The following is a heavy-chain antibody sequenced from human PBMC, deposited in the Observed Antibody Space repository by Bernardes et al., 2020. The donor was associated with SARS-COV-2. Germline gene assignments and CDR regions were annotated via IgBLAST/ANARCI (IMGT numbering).Heavy chain of an antibody. V-gene: IGHV4-34*01. Sequence: TLSLTCAVYSDSFTGHFWTWTRQPPGQGLEWVGEINHGGSTKYNTSLKRRVSLSVDASKRQFSLKLRSVTAADTAVYYCARGHGHLGDFKGFDLWGQGGLVTISS. D-gene: IGHD2-21*01. CDR1: SDSFTGHF. J-gene: IGHJ4*02. CDR3: ARGHGHLGDFKGFDL. CDR2: INHGGST.